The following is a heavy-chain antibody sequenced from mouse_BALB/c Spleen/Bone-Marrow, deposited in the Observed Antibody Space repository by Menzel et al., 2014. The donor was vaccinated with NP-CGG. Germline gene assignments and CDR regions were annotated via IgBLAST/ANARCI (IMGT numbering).Heavy chain of an antibody. D-gene: IGHD2-14*01. J-gene: IGHJ4*01. CDR3: ARYYRYDYAMDY. V-gene: IGHV5-17*02. CDR1: GFTFSSFG. CDR2: ISSGSSTI. Sequence: EVKLVESGGGLVQPGGSRKLSCAASGFTFSSFGMHWVRQAPEKGLEWVAYISSGSSTIYYADTVKGRFTISRDDPKNTLFLRMTSLRSEDTAMYYCARYYRYDYAMDYWGQGTSVTVSS.